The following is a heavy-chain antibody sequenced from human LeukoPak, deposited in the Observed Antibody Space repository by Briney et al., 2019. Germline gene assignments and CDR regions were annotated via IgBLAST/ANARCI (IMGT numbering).Heavy chain of an antibody. J-gene: IGHJ4*02. V-gene: IGHV3-48*03. CDR1: GFTFSSYE. Sequence: GGSLRLSCAASGFTFSSYEMNWVRQAPGKGLEWVSYISSSGSTIYYADSAKGRFTISRDNAKNSLYLQMNSLRAEDTALYYCARLGGISSWYFFDYWGQGTLVTVSS. CDR2: ISSSGSTI. CDR3: ARLGGISSWYFFDY. D-gene: IGHD6-13*01.